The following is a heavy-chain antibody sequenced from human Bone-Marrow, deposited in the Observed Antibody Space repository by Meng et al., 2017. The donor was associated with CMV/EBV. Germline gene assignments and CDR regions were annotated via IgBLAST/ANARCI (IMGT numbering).Heavy chain of an antibody. CDR3: ARADVQLEIDY. V-gene: IGHV3-21*01. D-gene: IGHD1-1*01. J-gene: IGHJ4*02. CDR2: ISSSSSYI. CDR1: GFTFSSYS. Sequence: ETLSLTCAASGFTFSSYSMNWVRQAPGKGLEWVSSISSSSSYIYYADSVNGRFTISRDNAKNSLYPQMNSLRAEDTAVYYCARADVQLEIDYWGQGTLGTVSS.